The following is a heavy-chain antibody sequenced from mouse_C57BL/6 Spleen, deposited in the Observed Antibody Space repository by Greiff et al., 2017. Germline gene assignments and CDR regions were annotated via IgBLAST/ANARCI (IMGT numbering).Heavy chain of an antibody. V-gene: IGHV1-4*01. CDR1: GFTFTSYT. Sequence: QVQLKESGAELARPGASLTMSCKASGFTFTSYTMHWVQQRPGQGLEWFGLISPSGGYTKKDHKVKDKATLTADRSSSTAYMQLRILTSEDSAVDYCARESPAGAPFAYWGQGTLVTVSA. D-gene: IGHD3-1*01. CDR2: ISPSGGYT. J-gene: IGHJ3*01. CDR3: ARESPAGAPFAY.